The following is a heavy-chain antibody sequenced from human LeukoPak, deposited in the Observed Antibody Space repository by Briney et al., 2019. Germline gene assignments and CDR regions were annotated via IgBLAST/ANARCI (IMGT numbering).Heavy chain of an antibody. CDR2: INHSGST. Sequence: SETLSPTCAVYGGSFSGYYWSWIRQPPGKGLAWIGEINHSGSTNYNPSLKSRVTISVDTSKNQFSLKLSSVTAADTAVYYCASYGSGSYYNKALDYWGQGTLVTVSS. J-gene: IGHJ4*02. CDR1: GGSFSGYY. V-gene: IGHV4-34*01. D-gene: IGHD3-10*01. CDR3: ASYGSGSYYNKALDY.